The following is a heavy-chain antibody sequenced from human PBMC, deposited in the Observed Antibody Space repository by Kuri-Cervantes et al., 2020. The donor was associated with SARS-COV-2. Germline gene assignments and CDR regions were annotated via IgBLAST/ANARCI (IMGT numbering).Heavy chain of an antibody. J-gene: IGHJ6*02. CDR3: ARDRYDFWSGLGYYYYGMDV. CDR2: INSDGSST. Sequence: GESLKISCAASGLTFSSYWMHWVRQAPGKGLVWVSRINSDGSSTSYADSVKGRFTISRDNAMNTLYLQMNSLRAEDTAVYYCARDRYDFWSGLGYYYYGMDVWGQGTTVTVSS. CDR1: GLTFSSYW. V-gene: IGHV3-74*01. D-gene: IGHD3-3*01.